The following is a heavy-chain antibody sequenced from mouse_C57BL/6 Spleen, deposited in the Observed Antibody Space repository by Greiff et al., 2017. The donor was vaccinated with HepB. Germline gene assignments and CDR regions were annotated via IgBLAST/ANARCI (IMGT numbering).Heavy chain of an antibody. V-gene: IGHV1-80*01. J-gene: IGHJ3*01. D-gene: IGHD1-3*01. CDR2: IYPGDGDT. Sequence: QVQLQQSGAELVQPGASVKISCKASGYAFSSYWMNGVKQRPGKGLEWMGQIYPGDGDTNYNGKFKGKATLTADKSSSTAYMQLSSLTSEDSAVYCCARTNPPAYWGQGTLVSVSS. CDR1: GYAFSSYW. CDR3: ARTNPPAY.